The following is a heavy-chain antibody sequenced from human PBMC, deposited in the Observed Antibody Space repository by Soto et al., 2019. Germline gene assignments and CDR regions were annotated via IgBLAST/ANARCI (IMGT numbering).Heavy chain of an antibody. Sequence: KPSETLSLTCAVSGYSISSGYYWGWIRQPPGKGLEWIGSIYHSGSTYYNPSLKSRVTISVDTSKNQFSLKLSSVTAADTAVYYCARAGVTIFGVVIYYYYGMDVWGQGTTVTVSS. J-gene: IGHJ6*02. CDR1: GYSISSGYY. D-gene: IGHD3-3*01. CDR3: ARAGVTIFGVVIYYYYGMDV. V-gene: IGHV4-38-2*01. CDR2: IYHSGST.